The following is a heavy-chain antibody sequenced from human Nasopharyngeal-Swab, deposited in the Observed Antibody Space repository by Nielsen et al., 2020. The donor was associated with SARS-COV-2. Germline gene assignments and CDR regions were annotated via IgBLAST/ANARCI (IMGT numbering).Heavy chain of an antibody. CDR3: ARGHSGTVAPTPRWFDP. CDR2: INHSRST. Sequence: WIRQPPGKGLEWIGEINHSRSTNYNPSLKSRVTISVDTSKNQFSLKLSSVTAADTAVYYCARGHSGTVAPTPRWFDPWGQGTLVTVSS. V-gene: IGHV4-34*01. D-gene: IGHD4-23*01. J-gene: IGHJ5*02.